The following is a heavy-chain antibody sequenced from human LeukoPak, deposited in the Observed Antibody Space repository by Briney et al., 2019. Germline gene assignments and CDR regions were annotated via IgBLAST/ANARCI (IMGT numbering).Heavy chain of an antibody. V-gene: IGHV4-59*01. CDR2: ISYSGST. Sequence: EPSETLSLTCTVSGGSISNYYWSWIRQPPGKGLEWIGYISYSGSTNFNPSLKSRVTISVDTSKNQFSLKLSSVTAADTAVYYCAREGTAGTNLNWFDPWGQGTLVTVSS. CDR1: GGSISNYY. CDR3: AREGTAGTNLNWFDP. D-gene: IGHD1-1*01. J-gene: IGHJ5*02.